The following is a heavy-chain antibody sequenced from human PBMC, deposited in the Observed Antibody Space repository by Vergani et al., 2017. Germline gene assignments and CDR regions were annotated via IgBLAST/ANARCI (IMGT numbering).Heavy chain of an antibody. Sequence: EVQLVESGGGLVQPGGSLRLSCAASGFTFSTFWMHWVRQAPGKGLVWVSRINNDGSSTIYTDSVKGRFTISRDNAKNTLYLQMNSLRVEDTAVYYCARGYCSSTSCFTGSFDYWGQGTPVTVSS. CDR3: ARGYCSSTSCFTGSFDY. J-gene: IGHJ4*02. CDR2: INNDGSST. V-gene: IGHV3-74*01. CDR1: GFTFSTFW. D-gene: IGHD2-2*02.